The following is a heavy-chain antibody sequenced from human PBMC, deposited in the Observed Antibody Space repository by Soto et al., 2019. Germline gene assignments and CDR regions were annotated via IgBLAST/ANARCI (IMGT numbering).Heavy chain of an antibody. J-gene: IGHJ5*02. V-gene: IGHV1-8*01. CDR3: ARDYGGKSGWFDP. CDR1: GYTFTSYD. CDR2: MSPSRGDT. D-gene: IGHD4-17*01. Sequence: QVQLVQSGAEVKKPGASVKVSCKASGYTFTSYDINWVRQATEQGLEWVGWMSPSRGDTGHAQKFQDRLTMTWDTSISTAYMELNSLSSEDTAVYYCARDYGGKSGWFDPWGQGTLVTVSS.